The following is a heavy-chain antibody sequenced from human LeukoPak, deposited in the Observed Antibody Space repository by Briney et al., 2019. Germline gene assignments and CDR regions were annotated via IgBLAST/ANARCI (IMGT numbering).Heavy chain of an antibody. CDR2: ILPILGSA. J-gene: IGHJ4*02. Sequence: SVKVSCKASGGSFSSSTLSWVRQAPGHGAEWMGGILPILGSATYAQKFQGRVTITTDESTNTAYMELRSLRSDDTAVFYCATGVRAIPIYYWGQGTLVTVSS. V-gene: IGHV1-69*16. CDR1: GGSFSSST. CDR3: ATGVRAIPIYY. D-gene: IGHD2-21*01.